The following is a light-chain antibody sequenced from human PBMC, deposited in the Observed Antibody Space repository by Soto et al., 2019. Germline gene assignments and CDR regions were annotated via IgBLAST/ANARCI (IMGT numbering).Light chain of an antibody. CDR1: SSDVGGYKY. CDR3: SSYTISSTRV. Sequence: QSVLTQPASVSGSPGQSITISCTGTSSDVGGYKYVSWHQQHPGKAPKLVIYEVGNRPSGVSTRFSGSKSGNTASLTISGLQAEDEADYYCSSYTISSTRVFGTGTKLTVL. V-gene: IGLV2-14*01. J-gene: IGLJ1*01. CDR2: EVG.